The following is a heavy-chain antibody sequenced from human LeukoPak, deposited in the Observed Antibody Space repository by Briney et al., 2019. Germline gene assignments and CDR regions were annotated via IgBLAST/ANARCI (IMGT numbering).Heavy chain of an antibody. Sequence: SETLSLTCNVSGDSISSYYWTWIRQPAGKGLQWIGRIFTSGSTSYNPSLKSRLTISLDMSKNQFSLKLTSVTAADTAVYFCATLVSTRYYFDYWGQGTLVTVSS. J-gene: IGHJ4*02. D-gene: IGHD5/OR15-5a*01. CDR3: ATLVSTRYYFDY. V-gene: IGHV4-4*07. CDR1: GDSISSYY. CDR2: IFTSGST.